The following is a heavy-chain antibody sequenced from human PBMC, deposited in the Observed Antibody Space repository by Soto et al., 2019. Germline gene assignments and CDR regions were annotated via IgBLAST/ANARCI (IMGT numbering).Heavy chain of an antibody. J-gene: IGHJ4*02. CDR1: GFTFSSYG. V-gene: IGHV3-33*01. D-gene: IGHD1-26*01. Sequence: GGSLRLSCAASGFTFSSYGMHWVRQAPGKGLEWVAVIWYDGSNKYYADSVKGRFTISRDNSKNTLYLQMNSLRAEDTAVYYCARDFYSGSHIDYWGQGTLVTVSS. CDR3: ARDFYSGSHIDY. CDR2: IWYDGSNK.